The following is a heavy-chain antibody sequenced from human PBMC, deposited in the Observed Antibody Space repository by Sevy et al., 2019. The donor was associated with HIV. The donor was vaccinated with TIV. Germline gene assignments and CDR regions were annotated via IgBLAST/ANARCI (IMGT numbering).Heavy chain of an antibody. Sequence: GGSLRLSCTASGFTFSSSAMTWVRQAPGKGLEWVSTITGSSDTTYSADSVRGRFTVSRDNSKNTLYLQMNSLRPEDTAVYYCAKAPYSSTWSYFDYWGQGTLVTVSS. V-gene: IGHV3-23*01. D-gene: IGHD6-13*01. CDR2: ITGSSDTT. CDR3: AKAPYSSTWSYFDY. J-gene: IGHJ4*02. CDR1: GFTFSSSA.